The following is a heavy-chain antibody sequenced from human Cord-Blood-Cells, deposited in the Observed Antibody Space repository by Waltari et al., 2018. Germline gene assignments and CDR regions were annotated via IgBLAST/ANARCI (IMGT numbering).Heavy chain of an antibody. CDR2: INPNSGGT. D-gene: IGHD3-3*01. V-gene: IGHV1-2*02. Sequence: QVQLVQSGAEVKKPGASVKVSCKASGYTFTGYYMHWVRQAPGQGLEWMGSINPNSGGTNYAQKFQGRVTMTRDTSISTAYMELSRLRSDDTAVYYCASLYYDFWSGYYDAFDIWGQGTMVTVSS. J-gene: IGHJ3*02. CDR1: GYTFTGYY. CDR3: ASLYYDFWSGYYDAFDI.